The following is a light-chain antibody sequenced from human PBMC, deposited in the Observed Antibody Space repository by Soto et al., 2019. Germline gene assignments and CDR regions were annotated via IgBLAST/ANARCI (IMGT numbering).Light chain of an antibody. Sequence: QSVLTQPPSVSGAPGQRVTISCTGSSSNIGAGYDVHWYQQLPGTAPKLLIYGNSNRPSGVPDRFSGSKSGTSASLAITGLQAEDEAEYYCLLSYSGFRVFGGGTQLTVL. V-gene: IGLV1-40*01. J-gene: IGLJ3*02. CDR1: SSNIGAGYD. CDR3: LLSYSGFRV. CDR2: GNS.